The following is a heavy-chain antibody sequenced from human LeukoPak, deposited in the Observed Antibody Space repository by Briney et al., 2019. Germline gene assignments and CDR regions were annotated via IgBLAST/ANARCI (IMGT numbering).Heavy chain of an antibody. J-gene: IGHJ4*02. CDR2: IYYSGST. D-gene: IGHD1-26*01. CDR1: GGSISSSNYY. Sequence: PSETLSLTCSVSGGSISSSNYYWGWIRQPPGEGLEWIGYIYYSGSTYYNPSLKSRATMSVDTSKNHFSLKLSSVTAADTAVYYCARYYSGSYGFDYWGQGTLVTVSS. CDR3: ARYYSGSYGFDY. V-gene: IGHV4-39*02.